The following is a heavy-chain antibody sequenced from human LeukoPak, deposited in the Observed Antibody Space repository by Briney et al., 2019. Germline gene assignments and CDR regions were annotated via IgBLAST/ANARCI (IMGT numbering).Heavy chain of an antibody. D-gene: IGHD3-16*01. J-gene: IGHJ4*02. CDR3: AKRTNEGLRYFDS. CDR1: GFTVSSNY. Sequence: GGSLRLSCAASGFTVSSNYMSWVRQAPGKGLEWVSVIYSGGSTYYADSVKGRFTISRDNSKNTLYLQMNSLRAEDTAVYYCAKRTNEGLRYFDSWGQGTLVTVSS. V-gene: IGHV3-53*01. CDR2: IYSGGST.